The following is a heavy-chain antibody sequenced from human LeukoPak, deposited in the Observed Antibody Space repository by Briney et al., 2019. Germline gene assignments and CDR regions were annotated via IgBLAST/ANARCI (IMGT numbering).Heavy chain of an antibody. V-gene: IGHV4-39*01. J-gene: IGHJ6*03. CDR1: GGSISSSSYY. CDR3: ASVRRGFGESSKYYSYYYMDV. Sequence: SETLSLTCTVSGGSISSSSYYWGWIRQPPGKGLEWIGSIYYSGSTYYNPSLKRRVTISVDKSKNQFSLKLSSVTAADTAVYYCASVRRGFGESSKYYSYYYMDVWGNGTTVTISS. D-gene: IGHD3-10*01. CDR2: IYYSGST.